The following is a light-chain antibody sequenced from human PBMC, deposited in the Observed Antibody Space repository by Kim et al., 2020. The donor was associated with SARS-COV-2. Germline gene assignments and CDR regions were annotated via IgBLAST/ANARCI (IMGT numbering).Light chain of an antibody. CDR1: SIGRKS. V-gene: IGLV3-21*04. CDR3: QVWDSSSDLRVV. CDR2: YDS. Sequence: SYELTQPPSVSVAPGKTARITCGGNSIGRKSVNWYQQKPGQAPVLVISYDSDRPSGSPERFSGSNSGNTATLTINRVETEDEADYYCQVWDSSSDLRVVFGGGTQLTVL. J-gene: IGLJ2*01.